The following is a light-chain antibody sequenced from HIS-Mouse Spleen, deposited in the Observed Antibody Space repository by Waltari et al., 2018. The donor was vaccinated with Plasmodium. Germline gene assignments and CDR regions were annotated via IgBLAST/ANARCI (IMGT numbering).Light chain of an antibody. CDR3: MIWPSNASGV. Sequence: QPVLTQPPSSSASPGESARLTCTLPSHNNVGSYTIYLYQQTPGSPPSSLLYYSSDSGKGQGSGVPSRFSGSKDASANTGILLISGLQSEDEADYYCMIWPSNASGVFGGGTKLTVL. J-gene: IGLJ3*02. V-gene: IGLV5-37*01. CDR1: SHNNVGSYT. CDR2: YSSDSGK.